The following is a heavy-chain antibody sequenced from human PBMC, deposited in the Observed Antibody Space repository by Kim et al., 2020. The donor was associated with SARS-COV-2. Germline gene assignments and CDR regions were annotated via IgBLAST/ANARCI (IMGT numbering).Heavy chain of an antibody. CDR3: VTLRAWEGYKAGY. J-gene: IGHJ4*02. CDR1: GFTVSSNF. D-gene: IGHD1-26*01. V-gene: IGHV3-66*02. CDR2: IYSDGST. Sequence: GGSLRLSCAASGFTVSSNFMSWVRQAPGKGLECVSLIYSDGSTYYADSVKGRFTISRDNSKNTVYVQMNSLRVDDTAVYYCVTLRAWEGYKAGYWGQGTLVTVSS.